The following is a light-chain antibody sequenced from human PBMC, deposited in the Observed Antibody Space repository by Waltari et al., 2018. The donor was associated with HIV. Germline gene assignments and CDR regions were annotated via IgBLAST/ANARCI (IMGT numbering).Light chain of an antibody. J-gene: IGLJ2*01. CDR3: QAWDNTIAV. Sequence: DVSQSDPVSVSPGPRVTLSCLGYIFAGQIVTRYQLKPGRSPQLVIDERNRRASGIPDRFSASKSGKTATLTIRGIQPADEGQYFCQAWDNTIAVFGGGT. CDR2: ERN. V-gene: IGLV3-1*01. CDR1: IFAGQI.